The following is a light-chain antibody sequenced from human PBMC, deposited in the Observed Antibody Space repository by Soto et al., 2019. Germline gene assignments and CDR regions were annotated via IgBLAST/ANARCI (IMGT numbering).Light chain of an antibody. CDR2: DVT. CDR3: SSYTSTNPVV. V-gene: IGLV2-14*03. J-gene: IGLJ2*01. CDR1: SSDIGGYNF. Sequence: QSALTQPASVSGSPGQSITISCTGTSSDIGGYNFVSWYQQHPGKAPKLMFYDVTNRPSGVSNRFSGSKSGKTASLTISGLQAEDEAVYYCSSYTSTNPVVFGGGTKLTVL.